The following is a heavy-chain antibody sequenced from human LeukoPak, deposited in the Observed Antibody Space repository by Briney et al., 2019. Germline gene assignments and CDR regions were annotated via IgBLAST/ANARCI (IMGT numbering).Heavy chain of an antibody. CDR3: AREQYCSSTSCYAGLVY. J-gene: IGHJ4*02. V-gene: IGHV3-7*01. Sequence: PGGSLRLSRAASGFTFSSYWMSWVRQAPGKGLEWVANIKQDGSEKYYVDSVKGRFTISRDNAKNSLYLQMNSLRAEDTAVYYCAREQYCSSTSCYAGLVYWGQGTLVTVSS. CDR1: GFTFSSYW. D-gene: IGHD2-2*01. CDR2: IKQDGSEK.